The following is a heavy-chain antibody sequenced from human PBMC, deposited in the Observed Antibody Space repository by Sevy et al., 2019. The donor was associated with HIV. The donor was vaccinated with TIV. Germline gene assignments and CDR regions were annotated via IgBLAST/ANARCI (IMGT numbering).Heavy chain of an antibody. V-gene: IGHV3-48*01. D-gene: IGHD1-26*01. Sequence: GGSLRLSCAASGFTFSIYTMSWVGQAPGKGLECVSYIVGSSRTIYYADSVKGRFTISRDNAKNSLYLQMNSLRAEDTAVYYWAREIVGGPFDIWGQGTMVTVSS. CDR2: IVGSSRTI. CDR3: AREIVGGPFDI. CDR1: GFTFSIYT. J-gene: IGHJ3*02.